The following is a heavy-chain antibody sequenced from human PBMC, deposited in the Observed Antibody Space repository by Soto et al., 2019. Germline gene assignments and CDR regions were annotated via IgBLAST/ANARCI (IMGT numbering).Heavy chain of an antibody. J-gene: IGHJ4*02. CDR1: GFIFSDSA. CDR3: IRLEESGCAVDACYSGFEH. V-gene: IGHV3-73*02. Sequence: EVQLVEYGGGLVKPGGSLKLSCAASGFIFSDSAVHWVRQAPEKGLEWIARIRSKSKTYATAYVASVQGRFTVSRDDSKNTAYLKMNSLKTEDTAIYYCIRLEESGCAVDACYSGFEHWGPGSPVTVSS. D-gene: IGHD2-15*01. CDR2: IRSKSKTYAT.